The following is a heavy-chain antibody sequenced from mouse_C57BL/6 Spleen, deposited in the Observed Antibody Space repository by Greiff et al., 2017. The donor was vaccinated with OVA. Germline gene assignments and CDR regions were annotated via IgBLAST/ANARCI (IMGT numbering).Heavy chain of an antibody. V-gene: IGHV2-9-1*01. CDR2: IWTGGGT. D-gene: IGHD2-4*01. CDR1: GFSLTSYA. J-gene: IGHJ4*01. CDR3: ARNPIYYDYDDAMDY. Sequence: VKLVESGPGLVAPSQSLSITCTVSGFSLTSYAISWVRQPPGKGLEWLGVIWTGGGTNYNSALKSRLSISKDNSKSQVFLKMNSLQTDDTARYYCARNPIYYDYDDAMDYWGQGTSVTVSS.